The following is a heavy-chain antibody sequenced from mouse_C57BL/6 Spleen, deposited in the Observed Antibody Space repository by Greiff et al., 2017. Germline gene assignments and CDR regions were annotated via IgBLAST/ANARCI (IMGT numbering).Heavy chain of an antibody. Sequence: VQLQQSGAELVKPGASVKISCKASGYAFSSYWMNWVKQRPGKGLEWIGQIYPGDGDTNYNGKFKGKATLTADKSSSTAYMQLSSLTSEDSAVYFCARDATTVVATDYWGQGTTLTVSS. D-gene: IGHD1-1*01. CDR2: IYPGDGDT. V-gene: IGHV1-80*01. CDR3: ARDATTVVATDY. J-gene: IGHJ2*01. CDR1: GYAFSSYW.